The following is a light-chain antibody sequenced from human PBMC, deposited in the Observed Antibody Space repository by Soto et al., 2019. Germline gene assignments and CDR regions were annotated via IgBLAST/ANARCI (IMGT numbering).Light chain of an antibody. CDR1: QGIANY. CDR3: QKYNGDPFT. J-gene: IGKJ3*01. V-gene: IGKV1-27*01. CDR2: AAS. Sequence: DIPMTQSPSSLSASVGDRVTITCRASQGIANYLAWYQQKPGKVPKLLIYAASTLEPGVPSRFSGSGFGTDFTLSISSLQPEDFATYYCQKYNGDPFTFGPGTKVDIK.